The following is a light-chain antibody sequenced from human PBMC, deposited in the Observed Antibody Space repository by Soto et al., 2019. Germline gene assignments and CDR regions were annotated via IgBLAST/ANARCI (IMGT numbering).Light chain of an antibody. CDR1: QSISSY. CDR2: AAS. CDR3: QQSYSTPPIS. Sequence: DIQMAKCAASLSASVVDKVTITCGASQSISSYLNWYQQKPGKAPKLLIYAASSLQSGVPSRFSGSGSGTDFTLTISSLQPEDFSTYYCQQSYSTPPISFGQGTRLEI. J-gene: IGKJ5*01. V-gene: IGKV1-39*01.